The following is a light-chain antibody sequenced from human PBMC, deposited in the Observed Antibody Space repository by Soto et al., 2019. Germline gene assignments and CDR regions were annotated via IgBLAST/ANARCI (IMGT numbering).Light chain of an antibody. CDR1: QSINRW. CDR3: QQYNAFYT. CDR2: DVS. J-gene: IGKJ2*01. V-gene: IGKV1-5*01. Sequence: DIQMTQSPPTLSASVGDRVTITCRAGQSINRWLAWYQQKPGRAPKLLIYDVSTLQSGVPSRFSGSGSETEFILTTSSLQADVFATYYCQQYNAFYTFGQGTRVEIK.